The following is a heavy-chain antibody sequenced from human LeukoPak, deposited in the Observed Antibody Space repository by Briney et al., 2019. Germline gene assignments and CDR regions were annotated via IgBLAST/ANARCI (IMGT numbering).Heavy chain of an antibody. CDR3: ARGRAYDILTGYPGVYYYYYYMDV. D-gene: IGHD3-9*01. V-gene: IGHV3-48*01. CDR2: ISSSSSTI. Sequence: PGGSLRLSCAASGFTFSSYSMNWVRQAPGKGLEWVSYISSSSSTIYYADSVKGRFTISRDNAKNSLYLQMNSLRAEGTAVYYCARGRAYDILTGYPGVYYYYYYMDVWGKGTTVTVSS. J-gene: IGHJ6*03. CDR1: GFTFSSYS.